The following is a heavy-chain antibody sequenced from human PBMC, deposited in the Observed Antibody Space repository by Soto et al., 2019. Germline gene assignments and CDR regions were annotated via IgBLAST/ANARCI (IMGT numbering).Heavy chain of an antibody. CDR3: ARTNRITGTPFDP. CDR1: GGSISSGGYY. V-gene: IGHV4-31*02. CDR2: IYYSGST. J-gene: IGHJ5*02. Sequence: SETLSLTCTASGGSISSGGYYWSWIRQHPGKGLEWIGYIYYSGSTYYNPSLKSRVTISVDTSKNQFSLKLSSVTAADTAVYYCARTNRITGTPFDPWGQGTLVTVSS. D-gene: IGHD1-7*01.